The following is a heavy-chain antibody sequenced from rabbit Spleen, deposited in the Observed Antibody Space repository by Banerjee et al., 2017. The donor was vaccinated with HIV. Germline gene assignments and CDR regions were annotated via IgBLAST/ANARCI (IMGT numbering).Heavy chain of an antibody. Sequence: EQLVESGGGLVQPAGSLTLTCKASGFSFSDRDVMCWVRQAPGKGLEWIACINTATGKPVYASWAKGRFTISRTSSTTVTLQMTSLTAADTATYFCARDLVAVIGWNFNLWGPGTLVTVS. CDR3: ARDLVAVIGWNFNL. D-gene: IGHD1-1*01. CDR2: INTATGKP. V-gene: IGHV1S45*01. CDR1: GFSFSDRDV. J-gene: IGHJ4*01.